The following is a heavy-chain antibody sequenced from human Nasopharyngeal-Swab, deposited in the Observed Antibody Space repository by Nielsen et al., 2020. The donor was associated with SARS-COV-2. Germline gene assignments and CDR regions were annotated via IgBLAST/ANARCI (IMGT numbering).Heavy chain of an antibody. CDR1: GYSISSGYY. CDR2: IYHSGST. D-gene: IGHD3/OR15-3a*01. CDR3: ARRYGGWTGSYYYYMDV. V-gene: IGHV4-38-2*01. Sequence: SETLSLTCAVSGYSISSGYYWGWIRQPPGKGLEWIGSIYHSGSTYYNPSLKSRVTISVDTSKNQFSLKLSSVTAADTAVYYCARRYGGWTGSYYYYMDVWGEGTTVTVSS. J-gene: IGHJ6*03.